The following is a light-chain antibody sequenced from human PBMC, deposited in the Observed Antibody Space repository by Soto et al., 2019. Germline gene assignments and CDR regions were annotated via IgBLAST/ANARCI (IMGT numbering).Light chain of an antibody. CDR2: DAS. Sequence: DIQMTQSPSTLSASVGDRVTITCRASQSISSWLAWYQQKPGKAPKLLIYDASSLESGVPSRFSGSGSGTEFTLTISSLQPDDFATYYCQQYNSPLGFGGGTKVDIK. V-gene: IGKV1-5*01. J-gene: IGKJ4*01. CDR1: QSISSW. CDR3: QQYNSPLG.